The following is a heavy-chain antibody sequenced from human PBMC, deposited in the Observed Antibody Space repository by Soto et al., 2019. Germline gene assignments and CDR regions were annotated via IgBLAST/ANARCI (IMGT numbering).Heavy chain of an antibody. CDR2: IWYDGSNK. J-gene: IGHJ6*02. V-gene: IGHV3-33*01. D-gene: IGHD3-22*01. CDR3: ARQYYYDSSGYYYPLDV. Sequence: LRLSCAASGFTFSSYGMHWVRQAPGKGLEWVAVIWYDGSNKYYADSVKGRFTISRDNSKNTLYLQMNSLRAEDTAVYYCARQYYYDSSGYYYPLDVWGQGTTVTVSS. CDR1: GFTFSSYG.